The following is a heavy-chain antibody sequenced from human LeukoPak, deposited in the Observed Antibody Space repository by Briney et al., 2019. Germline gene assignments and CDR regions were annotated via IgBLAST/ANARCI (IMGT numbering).Heavy chain of an antibody. CDR1: GGSISNYY. D-gene: IGHD3-10*01. CDR3: ARQVGSYYYYYMDV. V-gene: IGHV4-59*08. J-gene: IGHJ6*03. CDR2: IYYSGST. Sequence: SETLSLTCTVSGGSISNYYWSWIRQPPGKGLEWIGYIYYSGSTNYNPSLKSRVTISVDTSKNQFSLKLTSVTAADTAAYYCARQVGSYYYYYMDVWGKGTTVTVSS.